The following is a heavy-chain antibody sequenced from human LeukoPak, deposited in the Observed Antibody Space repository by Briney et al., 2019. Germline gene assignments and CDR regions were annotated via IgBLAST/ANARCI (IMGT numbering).Heavy chain of an antibody. D-gene: IGHD3-3*01. CDR2: ISWDGGNT. V-gene: IGHV3-43*01. Sequence: GGSLRLSCAASGFTFDDYTMHWVRQAPGKGLEWVSLISWDGGNTYYADSVKGRFTISRDNSKNSLYLQMKSLGTEDTALYYCAKEGFWSGYYSGSSYGMDVWGQGTTVTVSS. CDR1: GFTFDDYT. J-gene: IGHJ6*02. CDR3: AKEGFWSGYYSGSSYGMDV.